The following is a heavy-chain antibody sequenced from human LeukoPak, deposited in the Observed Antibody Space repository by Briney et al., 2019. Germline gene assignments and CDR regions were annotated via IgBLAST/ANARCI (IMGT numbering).Heavy chain of an antibody. J-gene: IGHJ3*02. Sequence: ASVKVSCKASGYTFTGYYMHWVRQAPGQGLEWMGWINPNSGGTNYAQKFQGRVTMTRDTSISTAYMELSRLRSDDTAVYYCARNRLFRWELPGYDAFDIWGQGTMVTVSS. D-gene: IGHD1-26*01. CDR3: ARNRLFRWELPGYDAFDI. V-gene: IGHV1-2*02. CDR1: GYTFTGYY. CDR2: INPNSGGT.